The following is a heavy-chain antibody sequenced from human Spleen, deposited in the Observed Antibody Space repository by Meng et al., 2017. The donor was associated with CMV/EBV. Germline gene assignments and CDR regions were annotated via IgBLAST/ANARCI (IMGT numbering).Heavy chain of an antibody. V-gene: IGHV4-31*02. D-gene: IGHD1-1*01. CDR1: GASIPHGGYY. CDR3: AKTDSREGGFDS. J-gene: IGHJ4*02. Sequence: TVPGASIPHGGYYWSWIRQHPERGLEWIGFIYFSGVTYYNPSLKSRITISVDASKRQFFLKLNSVTAADTAVYYCAKTDSREGGFDSWGQGTLVTVSS. CDR2: IYFSGVT.